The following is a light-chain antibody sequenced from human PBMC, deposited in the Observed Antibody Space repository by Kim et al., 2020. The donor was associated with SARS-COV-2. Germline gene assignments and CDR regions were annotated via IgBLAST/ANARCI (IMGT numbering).Light chain of an antibody. CDR2: GAS. CDR3: QQTYHSPQT. J-gene: IGKJ1*01. CDR1: QNIGNF. Sequence: DIQMTQSPSSLSASVRDRVTISCRASQNIGNFLNWYQQKPGRAPNLLIYGASTLQSGVPSRFIGRESGTNFSLIINSLEPEDFATYYCQQTYHSPQTFGQGTKVDIK. V-gene: IGKV1-39*01.